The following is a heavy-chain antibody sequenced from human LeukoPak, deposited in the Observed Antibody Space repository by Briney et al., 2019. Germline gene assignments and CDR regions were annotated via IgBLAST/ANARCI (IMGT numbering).Heavy chain of an antibody. D-gene: IGHD5-12*01. J-gene: IGHJ4*02. CDR3: ARGESKYSGYDSDSY. V-gene: IGHV3-15*01. Sequence: GGSLRLSCVGSGFTFSDAWMSWVRQAPGKGLEWIGRIKSKADGGTRDYANPVKGRFAISRDNSKNTLYLQMNSLRAEDTAVYYCARGESKYSGYDSDSYWGQGTLVTVSS. CDR1: GFTFSDAW. CDR2: IKSKADGGTR.